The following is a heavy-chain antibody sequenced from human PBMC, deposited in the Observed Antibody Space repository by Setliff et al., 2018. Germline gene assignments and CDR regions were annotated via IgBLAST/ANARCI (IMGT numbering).Heavy chain of an antibody. Sequence: ASVKVSCKASGYTFISYGISWVRRAPGQGLEWIGWISPYNDDPLFAQKFQGRVTMTTDTSTTTAYMELKSLRSDDTAVYYCARSWRAGALNHFDYWGQGSRVTVSS. J-gene: IGHJ4*02. CDR1: GYTFISYG. D-gene: IGHD3-3*01. CDR3: ARSWRAGALNHFDY. V-gene: IGHV1-18*01. CDR2: ISPYNDDP.